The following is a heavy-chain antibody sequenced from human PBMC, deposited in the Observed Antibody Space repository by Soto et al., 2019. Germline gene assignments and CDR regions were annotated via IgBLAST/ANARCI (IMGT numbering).Heavy chain of an antibody. J-gene: IGHJ6*02. V-gene: IGHV4-59*01. D-gene: IGHD3-10*01. CDR1: GGSIRSYY. CDR3: ERGRENYYGSGSSYYGMDV. Sequence: PXETLSLTCTVSGGSIRSYYWSCIRQPPGRGLEWIGYIYYSGSTNYNPSLKSRVTISVDTSKNQFSLKLSSVTAADTAVYYCERGRENYYGSGSSYYGMDVWGQGTKVTVYS. CDR2: IYYSGST.